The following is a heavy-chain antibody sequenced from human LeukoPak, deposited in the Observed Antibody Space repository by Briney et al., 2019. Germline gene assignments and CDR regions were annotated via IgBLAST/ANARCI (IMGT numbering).Heavy chain of an antibody. J-gene: IGHJ4*02. CDR1: GFTFSSYS. V-gene: IGHV3-21*01. CDR3: ARGGGYYASGSSY. Sequence: PGGSLRLSCAASGFTFSSYSMNWVRQAPGKGLEWVSSISSSSSYIYYADSVKGRFTISRDNAKNSLYLQMNSLRAEDTAVYYCARGGGYYASGSSYWGQGTLVTVSS. D-gene: IGHD3-10*01. CDR2: ISSSSSYI.